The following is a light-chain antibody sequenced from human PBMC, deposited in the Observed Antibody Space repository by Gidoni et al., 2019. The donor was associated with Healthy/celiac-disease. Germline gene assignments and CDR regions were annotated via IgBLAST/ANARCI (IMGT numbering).Light chain of an antibody. J-gene: IGKJ2*02. CDR2: WAS. CDR3: QQYYSTPRT. CDR1: QSVLYSSNNKNY. Sequence: GSLGERATINCKSSQSVLYSSNNKNYLAWYQQKPGQPPKLLIYWASTRESGVPDRFSGSGSGTDFTLTISSLQAEDVAVYYCQQYYSTPRTFGQGTKLEIK. V-gene: IGKV4-1*01.